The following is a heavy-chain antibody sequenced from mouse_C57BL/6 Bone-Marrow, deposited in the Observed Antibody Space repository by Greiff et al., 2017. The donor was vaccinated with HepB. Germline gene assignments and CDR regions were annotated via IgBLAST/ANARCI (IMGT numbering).Heavy chain of an antibody. Sequence: EVMLVESGEGLVKPGGSLKLSCAASGFTFSSYAMSWVRQTPEKRLEWVAYISSGGDYIYYADTVKGRFTISRDNARNTLYLQMSSLKSEDTAMYYCTREGGAWFAYWGQGTLVTVSA. V-gene: IGHV5-9-1*02. J-gene: IGHJ3*01. CDR2: ISSGGDYI. CDR1: GFTFSSYA. CDR3: TREGGAWFAY.